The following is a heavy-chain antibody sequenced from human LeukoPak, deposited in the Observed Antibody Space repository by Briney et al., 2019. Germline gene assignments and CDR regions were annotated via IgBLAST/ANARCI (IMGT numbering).Heavy chain of an antibody. J-gene: IGHJ3*02. Sequence: KPSETLSLTCAVYGGSFSGYYWSWIRQPPGKGLEWIGEINHSGSTNYNPSLKSRVTISVDTPKNQFSPKLSSVTAADTAVYYCARGSTRQWRDAFDIWGQGTMVTVSS. CDR3: ARGSTRQWRDAFDI. D-gene: IGHD6-19*01. V-gene: IGHV4-34*01. CDR2: INHSGST. CDR1: GGSFSGYY.